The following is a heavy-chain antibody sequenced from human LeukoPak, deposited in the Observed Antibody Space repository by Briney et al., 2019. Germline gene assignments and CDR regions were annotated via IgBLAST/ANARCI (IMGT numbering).Heavy chain of an antibody. V-gene: IGHV4-39*01. Sequence: PSETLSLTCTVSGGSISSSSYYWGWIRQPPGKGLEWIGSIYYSGSTYYNPSLKSRVTISVDTSKNQFSLKLSSVTAADTAVYYCARHEPQLGVGYWGQGTLVTVSS. CDR3: ARHEPQLGVGY. J-gene: IGHJ4*02. CDR1: GGSISSSSYY. D-gene: IGHD6-13*01. CDR2: IYYSGST.